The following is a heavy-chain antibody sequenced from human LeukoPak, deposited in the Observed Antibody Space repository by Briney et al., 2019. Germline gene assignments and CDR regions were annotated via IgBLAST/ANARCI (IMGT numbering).Heavy chain of an antibody. CDR2: ISDSGRRA. D-gene: IGHD3-22*01. CDR3: AKRGVVIRVILVGFHKEAYYFDS. J-gene: IGHJ4*02. V-gene: IGHV3-23*01. Sequence: GGSLRLSCAVSGITLSNYGMSWVRQAPGKGLEWVAGISDSGRRANYADSVKGRFTISRDNPKNTLYLQMNSLRAEDTAVYFCAKRGVVIRVILVGFHKEAYYFDSWGQGALVTVSS. CDR1: GITLSNYG.